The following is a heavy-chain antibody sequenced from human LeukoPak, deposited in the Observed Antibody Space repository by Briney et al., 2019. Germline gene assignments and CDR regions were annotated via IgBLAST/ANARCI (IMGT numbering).Heavy chain of an antibody. CDR3: TRITWNYGWYFDL. J-gene: IGHJ2*01. V-gene: IGHV3-7*01. CDR2: IKKDGSQT. CDR1: GFTFSTYS. Sequence: GGSLRLSCAASGFTFSTYSMSWVRQAPGKGLEWVANIKKDGSQTYLVDSVKGRFIILRDNARNSLYLQMNRLRGEDTAVYYCTRITWNYGWYFDLWGRGTLLIVSS. D-gene: IGHD1-7*01.